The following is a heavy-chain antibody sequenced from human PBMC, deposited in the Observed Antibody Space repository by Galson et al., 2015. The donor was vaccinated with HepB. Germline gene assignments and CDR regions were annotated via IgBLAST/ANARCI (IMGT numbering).Heavy chain of an antibody. CDR1: GFIFSTYS. J-gene: IGHJ4*02. D-gene: IGHD6-19*01. Sequence: SLRLSCAASGFIFSTYSMNWVRQAPGKGLEWVSFISSSSNYIYYADSVKGRFTISRDNAKNTLYLQMNSLRAEDTAVYYCARDSSSGWSKFPDYWGQGTLVTVSS. CDR2: ISSSSNYI. CDR3: ARDSSSGWSKFPDY. V-gene: IGHV3-21*01.